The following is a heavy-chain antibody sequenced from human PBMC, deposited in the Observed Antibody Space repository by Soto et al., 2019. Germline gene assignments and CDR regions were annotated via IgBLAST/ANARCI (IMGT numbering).Heavy chain of an antibody. D-gene: IGHD2-15*01. J-gene: IGHJ5*02. V-gene: IGHV3-11*06. CDR2: ISPGSRYP. CDR1: GFTFSDYY. CDR3: VRGGGGGLFDP. Sequence: PRLSCASSGFTFSDYYMSWIRQAPGKGLEWLSYISPGSRYPAYADSVKGRFTISRDNARRSLSLQMNSLTVDDTAIYYCVRGGGGGLFDPWGQGSMVTVSS.